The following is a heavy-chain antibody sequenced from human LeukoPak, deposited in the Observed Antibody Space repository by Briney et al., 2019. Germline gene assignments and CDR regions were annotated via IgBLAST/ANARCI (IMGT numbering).Heavy chain of an antibody. CDR1: GGSISSYY. J-gene: IGHJ4*02. CDR3: ARAPRSPLYSGSYFDY. D-gene: IGHD1-26*01. V-gene: IGHV4-4*07. CDR2: IYTSGST. Sequence: PSETLSLTCTVSGGSISSYYWSWIRQPAGKGLEWIGRIYTSGSTNYNPSLKSRVTMSVDTSKNQFSLKLSSVTAADTAVYYCARAPRSPLYSGSYFDYWGQGTLVTVSS.